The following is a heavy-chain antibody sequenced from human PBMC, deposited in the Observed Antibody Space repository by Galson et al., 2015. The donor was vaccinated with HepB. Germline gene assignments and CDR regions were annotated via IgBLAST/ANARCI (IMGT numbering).Heavy chain of an antibody. CDR2: ISWHSATI. D-gene: IGHD6-19*01. CDR1: GFTFDDYA. CDR3: AKVLEQWLDPFDY. V-gene: IGHV3-9*01. J-gene: IGHJ4*02. Sequence: SLRLSCAASGFTFDDYAMHWVRQAPGKGLEWVSGISWHSATIGYADSVRGRFTISRDNAKNSLYLQMNSLRPEDTALYYCAKVLEQWLDPFDYWGQGTLVTVSS.